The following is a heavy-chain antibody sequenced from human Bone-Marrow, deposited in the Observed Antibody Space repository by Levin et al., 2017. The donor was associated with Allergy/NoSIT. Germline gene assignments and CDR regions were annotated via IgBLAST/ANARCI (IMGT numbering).Heavy chain of an antibody. D-gene: IGHD6-19*01. J-gene: IGHJ4*02. Sequence: SQTLSLTCTVSGGSIRSSSYYWGWIRQPPGKGLEWIGSIYYSGSTYYNPSLKSRVTISVDTSKNQFSLKLSSVTAADTAVYYCASFTAVAGFDYWGQGTLVTVSS. CDR3: ASFTAVAGFDY. V-gene: IGHV4-39*07. CDR1: GGSIRSSSYY. CDR2: IYYSGST.